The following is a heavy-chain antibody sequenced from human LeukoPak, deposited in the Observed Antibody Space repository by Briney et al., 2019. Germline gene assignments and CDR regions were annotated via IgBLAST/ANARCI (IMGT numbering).Heavy chain of an antibody. CDR2: IYHSGST. D-gene: IGHD1-1*01. J-gene: IGHJ3*01. CDR1: GGSISSTKW. Sequence: SETLSLTCAVSGGSISSTKWWSWVRQPPGKGLEWIGEIYHSGSTNYNPSLTSRVTISVDKSKNQFSLNLTSVTAADTAVYYCATDDNLNAFDFWGQGTMVTVSS. V-gene: IGHV4-4*02. CDR3: ATDDNLNAFDF.